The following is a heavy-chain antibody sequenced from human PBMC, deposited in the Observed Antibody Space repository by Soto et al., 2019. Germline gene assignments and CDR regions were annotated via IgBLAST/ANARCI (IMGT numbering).Heavy chain of an antibody. D-gene: IGHD6-13*01. CDR3: VKDPGIAAAVGYFQH. J-gene: IGHJ1*01. CDR2: ITGSGGST. Sequence: PGGSLRLSCAASGFTFSSYAMSWVRQAPGKGLEWVSGITGSGGSTYYADSVKGRFTISRDNFKNMLYLQMNSLRAEDTAVYYCVKDPGIAAAVGYFQHWGQGTLVTVSS. CDR1: GFTFSSYA. V-gene: IGHV3-23*01.